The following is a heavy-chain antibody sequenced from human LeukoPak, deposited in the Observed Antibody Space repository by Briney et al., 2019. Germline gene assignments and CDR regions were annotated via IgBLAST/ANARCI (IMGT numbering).Heavy chain of an antibody. J-gene: IGHJ4*02. Sequence: GASVKVSCKASGYTFTGYYMHWVRQAPGQGLEWMGWINPNSGGTNYAQKFQGRVTMTRDTSISTAYMELSRLRSDDTAVYYCARDFQDSVGIAAAGTDYWGQETLVTVSS. V-gene: IGHV1-2*02. CDR2: INPNSGGT. D-gene: IGHD6-13*01. CDR1: GYTFTGYY. CDR3: ARDFQDSVGIAAAGTDY.